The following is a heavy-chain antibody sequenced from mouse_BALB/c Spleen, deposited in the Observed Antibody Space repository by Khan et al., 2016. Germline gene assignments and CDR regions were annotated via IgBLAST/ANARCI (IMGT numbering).Heavy chain of an antibody. CDR3: ARKGGSWFAY. Sequence: VQLKQSGAELVRPGALVKLSCKASGFNIKDYYMHWVKQRPEQGLEWIGWIDPENGNTIYDPKFQGKASITADTSSNTAYLQLSSLTYEDTAVYYCARKGGSWFAYWGQGTLVTVSA. CDR1: GFNIKDYY. V-gene: IGHV14-1*02. CDR2: IDPENGNT. J-gene: IGHJ3*01.